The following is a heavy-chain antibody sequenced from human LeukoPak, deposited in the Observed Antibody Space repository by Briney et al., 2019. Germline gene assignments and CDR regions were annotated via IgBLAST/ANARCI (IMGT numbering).Heavy chain of an antibody. Sequence: WASVKVSCKASGYTFTSYGISWVRQAPGQGLEWMGWISAYNGNTNYAQKLQGRVTMTTDTSTSTACMELRSLRSDGTAVYYCARDCSSTSCYSHWGQGTLVTVSS. CDR2: ISAYNGNT. V-gene: IGHV1-18*01. CDR3: ARDCSSTSCYSH. D-gene: IGHD2-2*01. CDR1: GYTFTSYG. J-gene: IGHJ1*01.